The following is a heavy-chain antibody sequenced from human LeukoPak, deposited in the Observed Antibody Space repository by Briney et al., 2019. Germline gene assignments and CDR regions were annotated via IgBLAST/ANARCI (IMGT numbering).Heavy chain of an antibody. Sequence: GGSVRLSCAASGFTFSSYSMNWVRKAPGKGLEWVSSISSSSSYLYYADSVKGRFTISRDNAKNSLYLQMNSLRAEDTAVYYCAKEDAYYYDSSGYQGVWGQGTLVTVSS. CDR1: GFTFSSYS. V-gene: IGHV3-21*04. CDR2: ISSSSSYL. CDR3: AKEDAYYYDSSGYQGV. J-gene: IGHJ4*02. D-gene: IGHD3-22*01.